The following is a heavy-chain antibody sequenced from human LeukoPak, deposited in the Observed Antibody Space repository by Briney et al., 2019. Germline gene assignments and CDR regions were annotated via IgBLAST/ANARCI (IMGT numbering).Heavy chain of an antibody. CDR3: ARDNSGWHHDAFDI. D-gene: IGHD6-19*01. Sequence: GGSLRLSCAASGFTFSSYAMPWVRQAPGKGLEWVAVISYDGSNKYYADSVKGRFTISRDNSKNTLYLQMNSLRAEDTAVYYCARDNSGWHHDAFDIWGQGTMVTVSS. CDR1: GFTFSSYA. J-gene: IGHJ3*02. V-gene: IGHV3-30-3*01. CDR2: ISYDGSNK.